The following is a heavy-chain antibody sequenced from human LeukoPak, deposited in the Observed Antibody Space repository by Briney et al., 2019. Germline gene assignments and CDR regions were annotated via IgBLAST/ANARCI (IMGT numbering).Heavy chain of an antibody. V-gene: IGHV4-30-2*01. Sequence: PSETLSLTCTVSDGSISSGGYYWSWIRQPPGKGLEWIGYIYHSGSTYYNPSLKSRVTISVDRSKNQFSLKLSSVTAADTAVYYCARDRQVGATPSGYWGQGTLVTVSS. CDR2: IYHSGST. D-gene: IGHD1-26*01. CDR3: ARDRQVGATPSGY. CDR1: DGSISSGGYY. J-gene: IGHJ4*02.